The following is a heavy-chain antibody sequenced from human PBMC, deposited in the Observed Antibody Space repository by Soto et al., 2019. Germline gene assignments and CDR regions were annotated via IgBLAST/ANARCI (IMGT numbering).Heavy chain of an antibody. V-gene: IGHV2-5*02. Sequence: HITLKESGPTLVKPTQTLTLTCIFSGFSFSADGVGVGWIRQPPGKTLEWLALIYWDDDTSYRPSLQSRLTITKDSSKNQVVLTMTHIDPLDTATYYCSHAFGGTSWPNDAVDVWGQGTVVTVSS. J-gene: IGHJ3*01. CDR1: GFSFSADGVG. CDR2: IYWDDDT. D-gene: IGHD3-16*01. CDR3: SHAFGGTSWPNDAVDV.